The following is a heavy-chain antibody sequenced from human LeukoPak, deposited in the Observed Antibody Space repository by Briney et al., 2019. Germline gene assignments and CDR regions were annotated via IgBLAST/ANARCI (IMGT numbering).Heavy chain of an antibody. CDR3: ARTYYSDSSGYYSFDY. Sequence: SETLSLTCAVYGGSFSGYYWSWIRQPLGKGLEWIGEINHSASTYYNPSLKSRVTISEDTSKNQFSLKLSSVTAADTAVYYCARTYYSDSSGYYSFDYWGQGTLVTVSS. CDR1: GGSFSGYY. J-gene: IGHJ4*02. V-gene: IGHV4-34*01. D-gene: IGHD3-22*01. CDR2: INHSAST.